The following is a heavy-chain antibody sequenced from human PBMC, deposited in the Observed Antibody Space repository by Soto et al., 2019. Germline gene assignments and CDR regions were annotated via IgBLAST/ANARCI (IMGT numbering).Heavy chain of an antibody. CDR2: ISGSGGST. CDR1: GFTFSSYA. D-gene: IGHD3-22*01. Sequence: GGSLRLSCAASGFTFSSYAMSWVRQAPGKGLEWVSAISGSGGSTYYADSVKGRFTISRDNSKNTLYLQMNSLRAEDTAVYYCAKQYYYDGSGYSDYWGQGTLVTVSS. J-gene: IGHJ4*02. CDR3: AKQYYYDGSGYSDY. V-gene: IGHV3-23*01.